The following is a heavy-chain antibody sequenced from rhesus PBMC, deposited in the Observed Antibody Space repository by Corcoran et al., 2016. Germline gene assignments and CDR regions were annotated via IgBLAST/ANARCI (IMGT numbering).Heavy chain of an antibody. CDR2: IYGSSTST. D-gene: IGHD3-9*01. J-gene: IGHJ3*01. CDR1: GGSISDSYR. CDR3: ARLITVTITNAFDF. V-gene: IGHV4S10*01. Sequence: QVQLQESGPGVVKPSETLSLTCAVSGGSISDSYRWSWIRQPPGKGLEWIGYIYGSSTSTNYNPSLKSRVTISTYTSKNQFSLKLSSVTAADSAVYYCARLITVTITNAFDFWGQGLRVTVSS.